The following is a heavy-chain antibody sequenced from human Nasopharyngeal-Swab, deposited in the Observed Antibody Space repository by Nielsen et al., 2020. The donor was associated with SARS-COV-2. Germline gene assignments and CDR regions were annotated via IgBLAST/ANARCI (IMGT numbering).Heavy chain of an antibody. CDR3: ARLLSGTKPPHDAFDI. V-gene: IGHV4-39*07. J-gene: IGHJ3*02. CDR2: IYNSGSA. D-gene: IGHD1-26*01. Sequence: GSLRLSCTVSGGSMNTISYYWVWIRQPPGKGLEWIGNIYNSGSAYNNPSLKSRVSISVDTSKNQFSLKLTSVTAADTAVYYCARLLSGTKPPHDAFDIWGQGTMVTVSS. CDR1: GGSMNTISYY.